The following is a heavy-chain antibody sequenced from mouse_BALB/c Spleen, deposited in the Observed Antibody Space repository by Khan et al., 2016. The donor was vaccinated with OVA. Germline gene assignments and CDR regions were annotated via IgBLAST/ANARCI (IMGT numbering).Heavy chain of an antibody. J-gene: IGHJ4*01. CDR2: ISSGGTYT. CDR1: GFSFSRYS. Sequence: EVELVESGGDLVRPGGSLKLSCAASGFSFSRYSMSWVRRTPEKRLEWVATISSGGTYTYYSDSVKGRFTISRDNANNTLFLQMSSLRSEDTAIYYCAGHEGSYGYGQREYWGQGTSVTVSS. D-gene: IGHD2-2*01. CDR3: AGHEGSYGYGQREY. V-gene: IGHV5-9-3*01.